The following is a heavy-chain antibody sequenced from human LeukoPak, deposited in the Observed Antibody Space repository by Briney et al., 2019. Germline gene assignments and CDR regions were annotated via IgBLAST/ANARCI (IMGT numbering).Heavy chain of an antibody. D-gene: IGHD3-22*01. CDR1: GYTLTELS. V-gene: IGHV1-24*01. Sequence: ASVKVSCKVSGYTLTELSMHWVRQAPGKGLEWMGGFDPEDGETIYAQKFQGRVTMTEDTSTDTAYMELSSLGSEDTAVYYCATGFRSSGYYNYFDYWGRGTLVTVSS. CDR3: ATGFRSSGYYNYFDY. J-gene: IGHJ4*02. CDR2: FDPEDGET.